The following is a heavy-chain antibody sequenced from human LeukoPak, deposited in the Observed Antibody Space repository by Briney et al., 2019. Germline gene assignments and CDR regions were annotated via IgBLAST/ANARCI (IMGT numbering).Heavy chain of an antibody. D-gene: IGHD5-12*01. J-gene: IGHJ3*02. V-gene: IGHV3-64*01. CDR3: ARGYSGYDLSAFDI. CDR2: ISSNGGST. Sequence: PGGSLRLSCAASGFTFSSYAMHWVRQAPGKGLEYVSAISSNGGSTYYANSVKGRFTISRDNSKNTPYLQMGSLRAEDMAVYYCARGYSGYDLSAFDIWGQGTMVTVSS. CDR1: GFTFSSYA.